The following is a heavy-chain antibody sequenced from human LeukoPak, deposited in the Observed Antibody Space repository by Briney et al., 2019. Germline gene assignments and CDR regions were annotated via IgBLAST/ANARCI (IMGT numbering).Heavy chain of an antibody. D-gene: IGHD3-10*01. CDR2: IYYSGST. Sequence: SETLSLTCTVSGGSISSSSYYWGWIRQPPRKGLEWIGSIYYSGSTYYNPSLKSRVTISVDTSKNQFSLKLSSVTAADTAVYYCARTTEEYYGSGKSRKYYSYYYYMDVWGKGTTVTVSS. J-gene: IGHJ6*03. CDR1: GGSISSSSYY. CDR3: ARTTEEYYGSGKSRKYYSYYYYMDV. V-gene: IGHV4-39*07.